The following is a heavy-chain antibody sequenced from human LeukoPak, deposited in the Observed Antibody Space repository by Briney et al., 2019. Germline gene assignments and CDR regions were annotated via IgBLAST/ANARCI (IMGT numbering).Heavy chain of an antibody. D-gene: IGHD2-2*01. Sequence: ASVKVSCKASGYTFTGYALHWARQAPGQRLEWMGWINGGSGNTKYSQNCQGRVTITRDTSASTAYMELSSLRSEDTAVYYCARDWGYQLIAYWGQGTLVTVSS. J-gene: IGHJ4*02. CDR2: INGGSGNT. V-gene: IGHV1-3*01. CDR3: ARDWGYQLIAY. CDR1: GYTFTGYA.